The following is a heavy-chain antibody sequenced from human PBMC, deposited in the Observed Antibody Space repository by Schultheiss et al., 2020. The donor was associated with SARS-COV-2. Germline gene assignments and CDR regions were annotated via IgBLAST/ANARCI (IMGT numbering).Heavy chain of an antibody. CDR3: ARGGYSKWEYYFDY. Sequence: SETLSLTCTVSGGSISSGGYYWSWIRQHPGKGLEWIGYIYYSGSTYYNPSLKSRVTISVDTSKNQFSLKLSSVTAADTAVYYCARGGYSKWEYYFDYWGQGTLVTVSS. J-gene: IGHJ4*02. D-gene: IGHD6-13*01. V-gene: IGHV4-31*03. CDR1: GGSISSGGYY. CDR2: IYYSGST.